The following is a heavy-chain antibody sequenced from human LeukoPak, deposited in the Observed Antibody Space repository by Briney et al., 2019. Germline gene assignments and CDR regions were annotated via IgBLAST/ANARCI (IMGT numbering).Heavy chain of an antibody. V-gene: IGHV1-69*05. D-gene: IGHD6-19*01. CDR2: IIPIFGTA. J-gene: IGHJ4*02. Sequence: ASVKVSCKASGGTFSSYAISWVRQAPGQGLEWMGRIIPIFGTANYAQKFHGRVTITTDESTSTAYMELSSLRSEDTAVYYCARASAAGVPDWGQGTLVTVSS. CDR1: GGTFSSYA. CDR3: ARASAAGVPD.